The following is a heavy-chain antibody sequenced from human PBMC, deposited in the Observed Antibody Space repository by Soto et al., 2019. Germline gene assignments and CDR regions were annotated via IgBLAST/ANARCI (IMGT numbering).Heavy chain of an antibody. CDR2: IYPGDSDT. J-gene: IGHJ3*02. CDR1: GYSFTSYW. Sequence: PGESLKISCKGSGYSFTSYWIGWVRQMPGKGLEWMGIIYPGDSDTRCSPSFQGQVTISADKSISTAYLQWSSLKASDTAMYYCARHLYSLNDAFDIWGQGTMVTDSS. V-gene: IGHV5-51*01. D-gene: IGHD2-8*01. CDR3: ARHLYSLNDAFDI.